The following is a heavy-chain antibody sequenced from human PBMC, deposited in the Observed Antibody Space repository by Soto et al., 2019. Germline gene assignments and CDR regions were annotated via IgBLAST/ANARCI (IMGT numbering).Heavy chain of an antibody. CDR3: VVVVAATKVDP. CDR2: INPNSGGT. V-gene: IGHV1-2*02. D-gene: IGHD2-15*01. J-gene: IGHJ5*02. CDR1: GYTFTGYY. Sequence: QVQLVQSGAEVKKPGASVQISCKASGYTFTGYYMHWVRQAPGQGLEWMGWINPNSGGTNYAQKFQGRVTMTRDTSISTGCMELCRLRSDDTAVYYCVVVVAATKVDPWGQGTLVTVSS.